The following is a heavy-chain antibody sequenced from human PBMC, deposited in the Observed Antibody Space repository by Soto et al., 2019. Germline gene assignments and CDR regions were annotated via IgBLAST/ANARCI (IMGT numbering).Heavy chain of an antibody. D-gene: IGHD6-6*01. J-gene: IGHJ2*01. CDR1: GFTFSNYW. Sequence: HLGGSLRLSCAASGFTFSNYWMSWVRQAPGKGLEWVANIRLDGSEKYYVDSVKGRFTISRDNARNSLYLQMNSLRVEDTAVYYCARVIAARHWYFDLWGRGTLVTVSS. CDR3: ARVIAARHWYFDL. CDR2: IRLDGSEK. V-gene: IGHV3-7*01.